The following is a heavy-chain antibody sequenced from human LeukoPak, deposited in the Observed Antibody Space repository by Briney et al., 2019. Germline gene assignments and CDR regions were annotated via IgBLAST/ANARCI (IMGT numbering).Heavy chain of an antibody. CDR1: GFTFSSYA. J-gene: IGHJ4*02. D-gene: IGHD3-10*01. Sequence: GGSLRLSCAASGFTFSSYAMSWVRQAPGKGLEWVSAISGSGGSTYYADSVKGRFTISRDNSKNTLYLQMNSLRAEDTAVYYCAKGYQNYGSGSYYNDWYFDYCGQGTLVTVSS. V-gene: IGHV3-23*01. CDR2: ISGSGGST. CDR3: AKGYQNYGSGSYYNDWYFDY.